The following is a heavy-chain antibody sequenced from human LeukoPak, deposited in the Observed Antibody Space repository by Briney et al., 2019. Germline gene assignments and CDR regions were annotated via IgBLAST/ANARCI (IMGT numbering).Heavy chain of an antibody. D-gene: IGHD2-2*01. V-gene: IGHV4-4*07. Sequence: SETLSLTCTVSGGSISSYYWSWIRQPAGKGLEWIGRIYTSGSTNYNPSLKSRVTMSVDTSKNRFSLKLSSVTAADTAVYYCARGDGDCSSTSCYASAFDIWGQGTMVTVSS. CDR1: GGSISSYY. CDR2: IYTSGST. J-gene: IGHJ3*02. CDR3: ARGDGDCSSTSCYASAFDI.